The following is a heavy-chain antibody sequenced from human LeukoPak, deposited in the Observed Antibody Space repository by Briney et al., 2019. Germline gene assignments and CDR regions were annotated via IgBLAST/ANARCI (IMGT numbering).Heavy chain of an antibody. CDR1: GFTFSSYW. CDR2: IKNDGSEK. CDR3: ATADWFSFDF. J-gene: IGHJ4*02. D-gene: IGHD3-9*01. Sequence: PGGSLRLSCAASGFTFSSYWMSWVRQAPGKGLEGVATIKNDGSEKNYVDSVKGRFTISRDNAKNSLYLQMSGLRAEDTAVYFCATADWFSFDFWGQGTLVTVSS. V-gene: IGHV3-7*04.